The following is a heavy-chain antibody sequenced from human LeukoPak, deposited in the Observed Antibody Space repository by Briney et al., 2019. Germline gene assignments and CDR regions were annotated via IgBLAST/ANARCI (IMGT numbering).Heavy chain of an antibody. V-gene: IGHV4-59*01. CDR1: GGSISSYY. Sequence: PSETLSLTCTVSGGSISSYYWSWIRQPPGKGLEWIGYIYNSGSTNYNPSLKSGVTISVDTSKNQISLKMSSVTAADTAVYYCARVRNSSSWYTLGWYFDLWGRGTLVTVSS. J-gene: IGHJ2*01. CDR2: IYNSGST. D-gene: IGHD6-13*01. CDR3: ARVRNSSSWYTLGWYFDL.